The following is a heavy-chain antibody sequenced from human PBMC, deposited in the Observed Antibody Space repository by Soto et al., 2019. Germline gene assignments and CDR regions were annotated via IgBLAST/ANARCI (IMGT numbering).Heavy chain of an antibody. V-gene: IGHV3-53*01. CDR3: ARGASNYNF. D-gene: IGHD4-4*01. CDR2: IYRDGTT. J-gene: IGHJ4*02. CDR1: GFIVGSNY. Sequence: VRLVESGGGSIQPGGSLRLSYAASGFIVGSNYMTWVRQAPGKGLEWVSVIYRDGTTFYAASVKGRFTISRDTSKNTLYLQMNSLKADDSAVYYCARGASNYNFWGQGTLVTVSS.